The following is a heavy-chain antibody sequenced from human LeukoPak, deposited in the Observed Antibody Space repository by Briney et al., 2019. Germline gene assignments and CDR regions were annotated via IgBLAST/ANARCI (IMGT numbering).Heavy chain of an antibody. D-gene: IGHD3-3*01. V-gene: IGHV4-39*01. J-gene: IGHJ3*02. CDR1: GGSISSSSYY. CDR3: ARHRITIFGVVPSGAFDI. Sequence: SETLSLTCTVSGGSISSSSYYWGWIRQPPGKGLEWIGSIYYSGSTYYNPSLKSRATISVDTSKNQFSLKLSSVTAADTAVYYCARHRITIFGVVPSGAFDIWGQGTMVTVSS. CDR2: IYYSGST.